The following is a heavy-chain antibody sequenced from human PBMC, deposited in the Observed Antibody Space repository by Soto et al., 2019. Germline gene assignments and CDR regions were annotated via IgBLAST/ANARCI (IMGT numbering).Heavy chain of an antibody. CDR2: INSVSGGT. D-gene: IGHD1-26*01. CDR3: ARGGSYYAL. CDR1: GNTDTIYF. V-gene: IGHV1-2*02. Sequence: QVQLVQSGAEVKQPGAAVRVSCKASGNTDTIYFIHWLRQAPGQGPEWLGWINSVSGGTNYAHNFLGRVTMTRDRSTTTAFMELRGLRSDDTAVYYCARGGSYYALWGQGTLVNVSS. J-gene: IGHJ4*02.